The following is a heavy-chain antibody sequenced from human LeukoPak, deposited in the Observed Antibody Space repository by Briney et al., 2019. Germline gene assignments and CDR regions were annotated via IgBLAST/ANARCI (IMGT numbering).Heavy chain of an antibody. CDR2: IYYSGST. J-gene: IGHJ4*02. Sequence: SETLSLTCTVSGGSFSSGDYYWNWIRQPPGKGLEWIGNIYYSGSTYYNPSLKSRVTISVNTSKNQFSLKLSSVTAADTAVYYCARQNYDSSGYYYWGQGTLVTVSS. V-gene: IGHV4-39*01. CDR3: ARQNYDSSGYYY. D-gene: IGHD3-22*01. CDR1: GGSFSSGDYY.